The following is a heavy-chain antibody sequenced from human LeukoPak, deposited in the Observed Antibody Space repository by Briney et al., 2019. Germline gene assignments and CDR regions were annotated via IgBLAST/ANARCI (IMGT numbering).Heavy chain of an antibody. CDR3: AKGTSIVLKYYCDY. CDR1: GFTFSNYA. J-gene: IGHJ4*02. D-gene: IGHD2-8*01. V-gene: IGHV3-23*01. Sequence: PGGSLRLSCAASGFTFSNYAMSWVRQAPGKGLEWASGISGSGDNTYYADSVKGRFTISRDNSKNTLSLQMNSLRAEDTAVYYCAKGTSIVLKYYCDYWGQGTLVTVSS. CDR2: ISGSGDNT.